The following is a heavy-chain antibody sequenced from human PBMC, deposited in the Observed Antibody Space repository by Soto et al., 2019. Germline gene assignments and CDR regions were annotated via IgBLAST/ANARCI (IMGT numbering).Heavy chain of an antibody. CDR3: AKGDREVYYYYGMDV. J-gene: IGHJ6*02. D-gene: IGHD1-26*01. Sequence: EVQLVESGGGLVQPGRSLRLSCAASGFTFDDYAMHWVRQAPGKGLEWVSGISWNSGSIGYADSVKGRFTISRDNAKNSLYLQMNSLRAEDTALYYCAKGDREVYYYYGMDVWGQGTTVTVSS. CDR1: GFTFDDYA. V-gene: IGHV3-9*01. CDR2: ISWNSGSI.